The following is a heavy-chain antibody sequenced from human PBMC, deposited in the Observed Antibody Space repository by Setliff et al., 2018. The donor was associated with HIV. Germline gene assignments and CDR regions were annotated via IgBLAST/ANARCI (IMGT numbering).Heavy chain of an antibody. V-gene: IGHV3-7*01. Sequence: PGGSLRLSCGASGFGFGNHWMSWVRQAPGKGLEWVANIKEDGDDKDYVDSVKGRFTISRDNAKNSLYLQMNSVRADDTAVYYCARGGRSGSLDYWGQGTLVTVSS. J-gene: IGHJ4*02. CDR1: GFGFGNHW. CDR2: IKEDGDDK. CDR3: ARGGRSGSLDY. D-gene: IGHD3-10*01.